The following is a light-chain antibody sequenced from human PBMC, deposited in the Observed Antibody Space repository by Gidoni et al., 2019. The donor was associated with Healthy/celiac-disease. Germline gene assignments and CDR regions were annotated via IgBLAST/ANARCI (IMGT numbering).Light chain of an antibody. CDR3: QQRSNWPPSLT. Sequence: EMVLTQSPATLSFSPGERAPLSCRASQSVSSYLAWYQQKPGQAPRLLIYDASNRATGIPARFSGSGSGTDFTLTISSLEPEDFAVYYCQQRSNWPPSLTFGGGTKVEIK. V-gene: IGKV3-11*01. CDR2: DAS. CDR1: QSVSSY. J-gene: IGKJ4*01.